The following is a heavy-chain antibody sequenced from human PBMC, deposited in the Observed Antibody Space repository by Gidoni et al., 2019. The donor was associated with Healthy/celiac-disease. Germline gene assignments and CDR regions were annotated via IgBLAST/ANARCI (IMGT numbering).Heavy chain of an antibody. Sequence: QVQLQESGPGLVKPSQTLSLTCTVSGGPLSSGDYYWSWIRQPPGKGLEWIGYIYYSGSTYYNPSLKSRVTISVDTPKRQFSLKLSSVTAADTAMYYCARVGLFRGTAFDIWGQGTMVTVSS. J-gene: IGHJ3*02. CDR2: IYYSGST. CDR1: GGPLSSGDYY. CDR3: ARVGLFRGTAFDI. D-gene: IGHD3-16*01. V-gene: IGHV4-30-4*01.